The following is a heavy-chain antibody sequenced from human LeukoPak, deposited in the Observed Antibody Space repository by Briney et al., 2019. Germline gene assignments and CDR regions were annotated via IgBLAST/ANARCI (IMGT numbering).Heavy chain of an antibody. CDR2: MNPDSGNT. V-gene: IGHV1-8*01. J-gene: IGHJ4*02. Sequence: ASVKVSCKASGYTFTSYDINWVQQATGQGLEWMGWMNPDSGNTGYAQKFQGRVTMTRNTSISTAYIELSSLRSEDTAVYYCARGRYNWNDYLDYWGQGTLVTVSS. CDR3: ARGRYNWNDYLDY. D-gene: IGHD1-1*01. CDR1: GYTFTSYD.